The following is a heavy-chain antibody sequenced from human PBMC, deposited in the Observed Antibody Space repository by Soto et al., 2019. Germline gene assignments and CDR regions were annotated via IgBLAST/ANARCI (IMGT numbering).Heavy chain of an antibody. CDR3: ARGTRWYFDY. V-gene: IGHV3-30-3*01. J-gene: IGHJ4*02. Sequence: GGSLRLSCAASGFTFSSYAMHWVRQAPGKGLEWVAVISYDGSNKYYADSVKGRFTISRDNSKNTLYLQMNSLRAEDTAVYYRARGTRWYFDYWGQGTLVTGSS. CDR2: ISYDGSNK. D-gene: IGHD2-15*01. CDR1: GFTFSSYA.